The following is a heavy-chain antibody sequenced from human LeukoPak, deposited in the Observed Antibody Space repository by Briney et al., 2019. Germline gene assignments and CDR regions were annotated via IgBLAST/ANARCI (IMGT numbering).Heavy chain of an antibody. V-gene: IGHV1-18*04. J-gene: IGHJ5*02. CDR2: ISAYNGNT. CDR1: GYTFTGYY. D-gene: IGHD6-13*01. CDR3: ARSLRIAAAGTWFDP. Sequence: ASVKVSCKASGYTFTGYYMHWVRQAPGQGLEWMGWISAYNGNTNYTQKLQGRVTMTTDTSTSTAYMELRSLRSDDTAVYYCARSLRIAAAGTWFDPWGQGTLVTVSS.